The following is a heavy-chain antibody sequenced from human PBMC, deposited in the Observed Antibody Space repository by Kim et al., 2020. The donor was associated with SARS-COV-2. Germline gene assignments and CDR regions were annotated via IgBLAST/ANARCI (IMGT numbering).Heavy chain of an antibody. V-gene: IGHV3-9*01. CDR2: ISGRGDTI. CDR1: GFTFGKSV. D-gene: IGHD3-3*01. Sequence: GGSLRLSCTASGFTFGKSVMHWVRQAPGKGLEWVSGISGRGDTIAYADSVKGRFTISRDNAKNSLYLQMHSLTTEDAALYYCATLTDPLDDYYVKDVWG. J-gene: IGHJ6*02. CDR3: ATLTDPLDDYYVKDV.